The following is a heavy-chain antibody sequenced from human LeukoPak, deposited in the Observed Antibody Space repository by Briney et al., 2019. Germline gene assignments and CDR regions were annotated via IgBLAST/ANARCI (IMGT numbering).Heavy chain of an antibody. J-gene: IGHJ4*02. CDR2: ISYDGSNK. V-gene: IGHV3-30*03. CDR3: ARALGGIRIPTNFDY. Sequence: PGGSLRLSCAASGFTFSSYGMHWVRQAPGKGLEWVAVISYDGSNKYYADSVKGRFTISRDNSKNTLYLQMNSLRAEDAAVYYCARALGGIRIPTNFDYWGQGTLVTVSS. CDR1: GFTFSSYG. D-gene: IGHD3-16*01.